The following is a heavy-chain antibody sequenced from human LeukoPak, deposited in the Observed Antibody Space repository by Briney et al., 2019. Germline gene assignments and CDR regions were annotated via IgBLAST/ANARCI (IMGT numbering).Heavy chain of an antibody. CDR3: ARRRIVGSGWYDGAFDI. CDR1: GYYFPTYW. D-gene: IGHD6-19*01. CDR2: IYPHDSDT. V-gene: IGHV5-51*01. Sequence: PGASLQISCQTSGYYFPTYWIGWVRQLPGKGLEWMGIIYPHDSDTRYSPSFQGQVTISADKSINTAYLHWSSLRSSDTAMYYCARRRIVGSGWYDGAFDIWGQGTMVSVS. J-gene: IGHJ3*02.